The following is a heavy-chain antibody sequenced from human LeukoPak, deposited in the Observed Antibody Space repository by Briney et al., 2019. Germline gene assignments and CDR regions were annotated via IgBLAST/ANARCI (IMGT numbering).Heavy chain of an antibody. CDR2: LSHSEDT. CDR3: ARARTYNHHPNWIDL. Sequence: SETLSLTCSVSGGITTTYYWGWVRQPPGKGLEWIGGLSHSEDTYFNPSLKSRVTISLDTSKSHFSLNLSTVTAADTAVYFCARARTYNHHPNWIDLWSQGVRVTVSS. V-gene: IGHV4-38-2*02. J-gene: IGHJ5*02. D-gene: IGHD5-24*01. CDR1: GGITTTYY.